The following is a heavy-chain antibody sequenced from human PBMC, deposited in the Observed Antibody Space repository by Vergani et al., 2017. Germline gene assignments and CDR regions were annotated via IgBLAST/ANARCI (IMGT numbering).Heavy chain of an antibody. CDR3: ARLYGRDSSGSKYFDY. Sequence: EVQLVQSGAEGKKPGESLKISCQISGYSFTIYWIGWVRQMPGKGLECMGIIHPGDSDTRYSPSFQGQVTIPVDKAISTAYLQRSSLRASDSAMYYCARLYGRDSSGSKYFDYWGQGTLVTVSS. V-gene: IGHV5-51*01. J-gene: IGHJ4*02. CDR2: IHPGDSDT. CDR1: GYSFTIYW. D-gene: IGHD3-22*01.